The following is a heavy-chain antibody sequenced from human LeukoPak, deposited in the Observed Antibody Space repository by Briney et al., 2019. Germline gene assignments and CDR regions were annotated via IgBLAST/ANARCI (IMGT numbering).Heavy chain of an antibody. CDR1: GYTFTGYY. V-gene: IGHV1-2*02. CDR3: ARGTVTTFRAPGRDY. J-gene: IGHJ4*02. Sequence: ASVKVSCKASGYTFTGYYMHWVRQAPGQGLEWMGWINPNSGGTNYAQKFQGRVTMTRDTSISTAYMELSRLRSDDTAVYHCARGTVTTFRAPGRDYWGQGTLVTVSS. CDR2: INPNSGGT. D-gene: IGHD4-17*01.